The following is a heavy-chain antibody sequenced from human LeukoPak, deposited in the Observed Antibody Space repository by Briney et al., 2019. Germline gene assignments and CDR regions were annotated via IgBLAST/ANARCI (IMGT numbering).Heavy chain of an antibody. CDR2: INPNSGGT. CDR1: GYTFTHYY. J-gene: IGHJ6*03. V-gene: IGHV1-2*04. CDR3: AKTPTPGYDYYYYMDV. Sequence: GASVKVSYKASGYTFTHYYMHWVRQAPGQGLEWMGWINPNSGGTNFAQKFQGWVTITRDTSITTAYMELSSLRSDDTAVYYFAKTPTPGYDYYYYMDVWGKGTTVTVSS. D-gene: IGHD3-16*01.